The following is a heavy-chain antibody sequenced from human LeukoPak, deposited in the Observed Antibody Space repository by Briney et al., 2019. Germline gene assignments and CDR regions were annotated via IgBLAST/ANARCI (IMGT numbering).Heavy chain of an antibody. Sequence: SETLSLTCTVSGGSISSYYWSWIRQPAGKGLEWIGRIYTSGSTNYNLSLKSRVTMSVDTSKNQFSLKLSSVTAADTAVYYCARERATAILYYYGMDVWGQGTTVTVSS. J-gene: IGHJ6*02. CDR2: IYTSGST. V-gene: IGHV4-4*07. D-gene: IGHD2-2*02. CDR3: ARERATAILYYYGMDV. CDR1: GGSISSYY.